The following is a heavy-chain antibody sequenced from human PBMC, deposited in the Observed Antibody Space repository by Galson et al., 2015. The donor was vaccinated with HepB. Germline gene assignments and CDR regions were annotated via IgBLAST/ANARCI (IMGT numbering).Heavy chain of an antibody. V-gene: IGHV3-48*04. D-gene: IGHD5-12*01. CDR1: TFIFSTYS. CDR2: ISSSSTTI. Sequence: SLRLSCAASTFIFSTYSMNWVRQAPGKGLEWVSYISSSSTTIYYADSVKGRFTISRDNAKNSLHLKMHSLKAEDTAVYYRVFLRGNELKHLDYWGQGTLVTVSS. J-gene: IGHJ4*02. CDR3: VFLRGNELKHLDY.